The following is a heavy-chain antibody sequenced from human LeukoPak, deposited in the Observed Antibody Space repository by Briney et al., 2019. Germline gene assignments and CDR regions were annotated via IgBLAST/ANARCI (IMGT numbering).Heavy chain of an antibody. V-gene: IGHV1-2*04. CDR1: GYTFTGYY. CDR2: INPNSGGT. Sequence: GAPVKASCKASGYTFTGYYMHWVLQAPGQGLEWMGWINPNSGGTNYAQKFQGWVTMTRDTSISTAYMELSRLRSDDTAVYYCAREAPYYYGSGSYPYFQHWGQGTLVTVSS. D-gene: IGHD3-10*01. J-gene: IGHJ1*01. CDR3: AREAPYYYGSGSYPYFQH.